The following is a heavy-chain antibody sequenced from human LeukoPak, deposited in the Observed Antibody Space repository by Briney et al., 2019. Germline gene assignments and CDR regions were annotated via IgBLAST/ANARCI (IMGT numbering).Heavy chain of an antibody. D-gene: IGHD2-21*01. CDR3: ARAPVTSCRGAYCYPFDY. J-gene: IGHJ4*02. V-gene: IGHV3-23*01. CDR1: GFTFSSYA. CDR2: MSGSGGST. Sequence: GGSLRLSCAASGFTFSSYAMSWVRQAPGKGLEWVSVMSGSGGSTYYADSVRGRFTISRDNSKNTLYLQMNSLRVEDAAVYYCARAPVTSCRGAYCYPFDYWGQGTLVTVSS.